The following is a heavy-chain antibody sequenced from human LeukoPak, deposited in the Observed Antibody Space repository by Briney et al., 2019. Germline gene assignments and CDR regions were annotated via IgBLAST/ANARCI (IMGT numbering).Heavy chain of an antibody. V-gene: IGHV3-23*01. CDR3: AKGSLGYCSSTSCRYYFDY. CDR2: ISGSGGST. CDR1: GLTFDTYG. J-gene: IGHJ4*02. D-gene: IGHD2-2*01. Sequence: PGGSLRLSCTVSGLTFDTYGMSWVRQAPGKGLEWVSAISGSGGSTYYADSVKGRFTISRDNSKNTLYPQMNSLRAEDTAVYYCAKGSLGYCSSTSCRYYFDYWGQGTLVTVSS.